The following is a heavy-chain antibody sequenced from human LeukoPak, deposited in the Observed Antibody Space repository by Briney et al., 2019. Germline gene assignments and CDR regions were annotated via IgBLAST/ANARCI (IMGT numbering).Heavy chain of an antibody. CDR1: GLTFDNAW. CDR3: STGGGTHDY. D-gene: IGHD2-15*01. Sequence: PGGSLRLSCAASGLTFDNAWMSWVRQAPGKGLEWVGCIRSRSAGGTTDYGAPVKGRFTISRGDSKNTLYLQMNSLKTEDTAVYYCSTGGGTHDYWGQGTLVTVSS. CDR2: IRSRSAGGTT. V-gene: IGHV3-15*01. J-gene: IGHJ4*02.